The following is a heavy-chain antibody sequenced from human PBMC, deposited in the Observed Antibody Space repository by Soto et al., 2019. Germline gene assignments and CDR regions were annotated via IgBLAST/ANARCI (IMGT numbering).Heavy chain of an antibody. D-gene: IGHD3-3*01. Sequence: SETLSLTCTVSGGSISSYYWSWIRQPPGKGLEWVGYIYYSGSTNYNPSLKSRVTISVDTSKNQFSLKLSSVTAADTAVYYCARLETLTIFGVAPGGFDPWGQGTLVTVSS. CDR2: IYYSGST. CDR1: GGSISSYY. J-gene: IGHJ5*02. V-gene: IGHV4-59*08. CDR3: ARLETLTIFGVAPGGFDP.